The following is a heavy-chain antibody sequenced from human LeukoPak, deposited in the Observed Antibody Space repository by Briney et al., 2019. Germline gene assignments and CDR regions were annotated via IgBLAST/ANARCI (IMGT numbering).Heavy chain of an antibody. Sequence: ASVTVSCKASGYTFTTYGFSWVGQAPGQGRDGMGWISAYNGNTNYAQKYQGRATMTTDTSTSTAYMELRSLRSDDTAVYYCARDGHSSSWYLAFWGQGTLVTVSS. CDR1: GYTFTTYG. CDR2: ISAYNGNT. CDR3: ARDGHSSSWYLAF. D-gene: IGHD6-13*01. J-gene: IGHJ4*02. V-gene: IGHV1-18*01.